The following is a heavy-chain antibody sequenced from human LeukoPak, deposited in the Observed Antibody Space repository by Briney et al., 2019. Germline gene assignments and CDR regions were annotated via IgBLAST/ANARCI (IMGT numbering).Heavy chain of an antibody. V-gene: IGHV3-74*01. Sequence: GGSLRLSCAASGNSWMHWVRQAPGKGLVWVSHINGDGSWTTYADSVKGRFTISKDNAKNTVYLQMNNLRAEDTAVYYCVSFYETYWGRGTLVTVSS. CDR1: GNSW. D-gene: IGHD2-2*01. J-gene: IGHJ4*02. CDR3: VSFYETY. CDR2: INGDGSWT.